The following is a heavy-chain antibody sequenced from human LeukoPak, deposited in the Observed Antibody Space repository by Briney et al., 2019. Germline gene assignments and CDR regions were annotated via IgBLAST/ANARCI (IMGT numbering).Heavy chain of an antibody. D-gene: IGHD3-3*01. CDR2: ISYDGSNK. J-gene: IGHJ6*02. Sequence: GGSLRLSCAASGFTFSSYGMHWVRQAPGKGLEWGAVISYDGSNKYYAAPVNGRFTLSRDNSKTTLYLQMNSLRAEDTAVYYCALSAMDVWGQGTTVTVSS. CDR3: ALSAMDV. CDR1: GFTFSSYG. V-gene: IGHV3-30*03.